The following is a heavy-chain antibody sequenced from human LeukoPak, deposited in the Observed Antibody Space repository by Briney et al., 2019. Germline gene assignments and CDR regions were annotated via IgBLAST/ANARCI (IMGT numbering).Heavy chain of an antibody. CDR3: ARGSGGYDRFDY. Sequence: SETLSLTCTVTGGSISSYYWSWIRQPPGKGLEWIGYIYYSGSTNYNPSLKSRVTISVDTSKNQFSLKLSSVTAADTAVYYCARGSGGYDRFDYWGQGTLVTVSS. CDR2: IYYSGST. J-gene: IGHJ4*02. CDR1: GGSISSYY. V-gene: IGHV4-59*01. D-gene: IGHD5-12*01.